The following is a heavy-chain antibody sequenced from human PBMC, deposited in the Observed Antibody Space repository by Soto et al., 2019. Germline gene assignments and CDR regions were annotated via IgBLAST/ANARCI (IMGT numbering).Heavy chain of an antibody. CDR2: INPSGGST. CDR1: GYTFTSYY. J-gene: IGHJ6*02. Sequence: ASVKVSCKASGYTFTSYYMHWVRQAPGQGLEWMGIINPSGGSTSYAQKFQGRVTMTRDTSTSTVYMELSSLRSEDTAVFYFARVRGYCTNGVCSAGMDFWGQGTTVTVSS. CDR3: ARVRGYCTNGVCSAGMDF. D-gene: IGHD2-8*01. V-gene: IGHV1-46*01.